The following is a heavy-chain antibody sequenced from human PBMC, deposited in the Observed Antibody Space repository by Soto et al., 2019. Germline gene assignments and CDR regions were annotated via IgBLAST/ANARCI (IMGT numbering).Heavy chain of an antibody. CDR1: GDSISNSRFY. J-gene: IGHJ4*02. CDR2: IYHTGNA. D-gene: IGHD3-10*01. Sequence: SETLSLTCSVSGDSISNSRFYWAWIRQPPGEGLEWIGSIYHTGNAYYNPSLKSRVTISVDTSKTQFSLKLSSVTAADTAMYYCARLPLSRGVRSYFDYWGQGTLVTVSS. CDR3: ARLPLSRGVRSYFDY. V-gene: IGHV4-39*01.